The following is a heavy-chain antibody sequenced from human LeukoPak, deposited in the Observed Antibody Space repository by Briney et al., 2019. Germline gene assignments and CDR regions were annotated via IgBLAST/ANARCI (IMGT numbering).Heavy chain of an antibody. CDR3: ARVDYGGNSDAFDI. Sequence: GGSLRLSCAASGFTFTTYAMSWARQTPGKGLEWVSTFSGSVDTTYHADSVKGRFTISRDNSKNTVYLQMNSLRAEDTAVYYCARVDYGGNSDAFDIWGQGTMVTVSS. CDR2: FSGSVDTT. V-gene: IGHV3-23*01. D-gene: IGHD4-23*01. J-gene: IGHJ3*02. CDR1: GFTFTTYA.